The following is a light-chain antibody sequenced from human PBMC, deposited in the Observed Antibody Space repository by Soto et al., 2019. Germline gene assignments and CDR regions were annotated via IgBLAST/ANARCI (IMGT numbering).Light chain of an antibody. J-gene: IGKJ4*01. CDR2: DAS. Sequence: EIVLTQSPGTLSLSPGDRATLSCRASQSVSIYLAWYQQKPGQAPRLLLYDASNRVTGIPARFSGSGSGTDFTLTISSLKPEDLAVDDCQQRGAWLTFGGGTKLEIK. CDR1: QSVSIY. V-gene: IGKV3-11*01. CDR3: QQRGAWLT.